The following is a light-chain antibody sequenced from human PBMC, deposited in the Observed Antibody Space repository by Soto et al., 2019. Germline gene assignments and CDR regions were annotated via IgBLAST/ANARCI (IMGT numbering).Light chain of an antibody. CDR2: GAS. CDR3: QQYGSSPWT. J-gene: IGKJ1*01. V-gene: IGKV3-20*01. Sequence: EIVLTQSPGTLSLSPGERATLSCRASQSVRNNYLAWYQQKPGQAPRVLFYGASRGATGVPDRFSGSGSGTDFTLTISRLEPEDFAMYYCQQYGSSPWTFGQGTKVEIK. CDR1: QSVRNNY.